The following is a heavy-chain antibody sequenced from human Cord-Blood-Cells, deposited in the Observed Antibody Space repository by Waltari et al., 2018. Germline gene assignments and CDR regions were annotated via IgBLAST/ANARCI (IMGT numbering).Heavy chain of an antibody. J-gene: IGHJ4*02. CDR3: VRGRYYYDSSGLFDY. D-gene: IGHD3-22*01. Sequence: QVQLQESGPGLVKTSETLSLTCTVPGGSISSYYWSWSRQPPGKGLEWIGYIYYSGSTNYNPSLKSRVTISVDTSKNQFSLKLSSVTAADTAVYYCVRGRYYYDSSGLFDYWGQGTLVTVSS. CDR2: IYYSGST. CDR1: GGSISSYY. V-gene: IGHV4-59*01.